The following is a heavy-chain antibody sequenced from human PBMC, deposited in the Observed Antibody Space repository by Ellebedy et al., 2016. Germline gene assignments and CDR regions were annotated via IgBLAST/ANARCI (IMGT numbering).Heavy chain of an antibody. CDR2: ISYDGSNK. Sequence: GESLKISXAASGFTFSSYGMHWVRQAPGKGLEWVAVISYDGSNKYYADSVKGRFTISRDNSKNTLYLQMNSLRAEDTAVYYCAKEWGGYDGHPIDYWGQGTLVTVSS. CDR3: AKEWGGYDGHPIDY. CDR1: GFTFSSYG. J-gene: IGHJ4*02. V-gene: IGHV3-30*18. D-gene: IGHD5-12*01.